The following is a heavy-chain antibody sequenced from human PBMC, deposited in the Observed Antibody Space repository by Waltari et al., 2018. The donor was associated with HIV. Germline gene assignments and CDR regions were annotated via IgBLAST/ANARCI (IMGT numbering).Heavy chain of an antibody. CDR2: ICPGYSNT. J-gene: IGHJ4*02. Sequence: EVQLVRSGAAVKKPGESLTISCKGSGYSFTTYWIGWVRQMPGKGLGWMGIICPGYSNTSYSPSLQGKVTISADTSIITAYLQWSSLKASYTAMYYCARATSGSDHTAFDYWGQGTLVTVSS. D-gene: IGHD1-26*01. CDR1: GYSFTTYW. V-gene: IGHV5-51*01. CDR3: ARATSGSDHTAFDY.